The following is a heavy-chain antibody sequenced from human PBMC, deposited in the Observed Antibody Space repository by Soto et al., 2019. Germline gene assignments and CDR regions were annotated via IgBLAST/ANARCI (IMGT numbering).Heavy chain of an antibody. CDR2: IYITGST. D-gene: IGHD3-10*01. CDR3: ARGGRDGFDL. CDR1: CGSLVTSY. Sequence: SETLSLTCSFSCGSLVTSYWNWIRQTAGTGLEWIGRIYITGSTNIHPSLKSRVAMSVDTAKNQFSLKLTSATAADTAVYYCARGGRDGFDLWGQGTMVTVSS. V-gene: IGHV4-4*07. J-gene: IGHJ3*01.